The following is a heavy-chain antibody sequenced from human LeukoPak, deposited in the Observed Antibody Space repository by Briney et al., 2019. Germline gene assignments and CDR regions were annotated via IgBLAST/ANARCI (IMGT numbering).Heavy chain of an antibody. V-gene: IGHV3-30*02. CDR2: IRYDGSNK. CDR3: ASAFYGGNPDAGY. D-gene: IGHD4-23*01. Sequence: PGGSLRLSCAASGFTFSSYGMHWVRQAPGKGLEWVAFIRYDGSNKYYADSVKGRFTISRDESKNTLYPQMNSLRAEDTAAYYCASAFYGGNPDAGYWGRGTLVTVSS. J-gene: IGHJ4*02. CDR1: GFTFSSYG.